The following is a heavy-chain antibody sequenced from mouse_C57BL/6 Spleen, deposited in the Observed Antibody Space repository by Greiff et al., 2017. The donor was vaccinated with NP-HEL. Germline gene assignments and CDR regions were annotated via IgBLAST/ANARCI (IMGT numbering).Heavy chain of an antibody. CDR2: IDPSDSYT. Sequence: QVQLQQPGAELVRPGTSVKLSCKASGYTFTSYWMHWVKQRPGQGLEWIGVIDPSDSYTNYNQKFKGKATLTVDTSSSPAYMQLSSLTSEDSAVYYCARAGTTVVAPASFAYWGQGTLVTVSA. D-gene: IGHD1-1*01. CDR3: ARAGTTVVAPASFAY. J-gene: IGHJ3*01. CDR1: GYTFTSYW. V-gene: IGHV1-59*01.